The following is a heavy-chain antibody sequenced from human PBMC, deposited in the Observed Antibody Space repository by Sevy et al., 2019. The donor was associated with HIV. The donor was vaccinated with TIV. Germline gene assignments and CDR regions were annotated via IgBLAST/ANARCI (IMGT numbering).Heavy chain of an antibody. CDR1: GFTFSSYS. CDR2: ISSSSSTI. J-gene: IGHJ4*02. V-gene: IGHV3-48*02. D-gene: IGHD5-12*01. CDR3: ARDAAHSPTTNDFDY. Sequence: GGSLRLSCAASGFTFSSYSMNWVRQAPGKGLEWVSYISSSSSTIYYADSVKGRFTISRDNAKNSLYLQMNSLRDEDTAVYYGARDAAHSPTTNDFDYWGQGTLVTVSS.